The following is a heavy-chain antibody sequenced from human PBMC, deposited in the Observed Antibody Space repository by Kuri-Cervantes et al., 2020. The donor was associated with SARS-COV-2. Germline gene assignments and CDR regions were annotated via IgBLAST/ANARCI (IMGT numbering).Heavy chain of an antibody. D-gene: IGHD3-10*01. CDR3: ASPSDITMVRGVIITGAFDI. CDR1: GGSISSSSYY. J-gene: IGHJ3*02. Sequence: GSLRLSCTVSGGSISSSSYYWGWIRQPPGKGLGWIGSIYYSGNTYYNPSLKSRVTISVDTSKNQFSLKLSSVTAADTAVYYCASPSDITMVRGVIITGAFDIWGQGTMVTVSS. CDR2: IYYSGNT. V-gene: IGHV4-39*01.